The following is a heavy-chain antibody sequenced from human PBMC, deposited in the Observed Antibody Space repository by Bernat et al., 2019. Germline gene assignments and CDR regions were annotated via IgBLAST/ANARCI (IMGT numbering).Heavy chain of an antibody. CDR2: IRGKIDGGPT. D-gene: IGHD3-10*01. Sequence: EVQLLESGGGLGQPGQSLRLSCTASGSGFNFGDYAMTWVRQAPGKGLEWVGRIRGKIDGGPTDYAAAVKGRFTISRDDSRDTLYLEMNNLKTEDTAVYYCTTYGPGSCPYWGQGTLVTVSS. J-gene: IGHJ4*02. CDR3: TTYGPGSCPY. CDR1: GSGFNFGDYA. V-gene: IGHV3-15*01.